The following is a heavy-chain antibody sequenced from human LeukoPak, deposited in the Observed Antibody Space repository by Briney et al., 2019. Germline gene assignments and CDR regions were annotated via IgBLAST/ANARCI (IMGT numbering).Heavy chain of an antibody. CDR1: GGSISSSSYY. D-gene: IGHD6-6*01. CDR3: ARSSIAARRGFTAFDY. J-gene: IGHJ4*02. CDR2: IYYSGST. V-gene: IGHV4-39*07. Sequence: SETLSLTCTVSGGSISSSSYYWGWIRQPPGKGLEWIGSIYYSGSTHYNPSLKSRVTISVDKSKNQFSLKLSSVTAADTAVYYCARSSIAARRGFTAFDYWGQGTLVTVSS.